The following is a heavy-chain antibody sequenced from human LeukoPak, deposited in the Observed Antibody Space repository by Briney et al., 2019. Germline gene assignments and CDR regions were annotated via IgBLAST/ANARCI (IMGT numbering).Heavy chain of an antibody. D-gene: IGHD2-2*01. CDR3: AKEWDCYAF. V-gene: IGHV1-2*02. CDR2: INPKSGDT. J-gene: IGHJ4*02. CDR1: GYTFTDYY. Sequence: SVKVSCKASGYTFTDYYMHWVRQAPGQWLEWMGWINPKSGDTRYAQKFQGRVTMTRDTSATTAYMDLSSLRSDDTAVYYCAKEWDCYAFWGQGALVSVSS.